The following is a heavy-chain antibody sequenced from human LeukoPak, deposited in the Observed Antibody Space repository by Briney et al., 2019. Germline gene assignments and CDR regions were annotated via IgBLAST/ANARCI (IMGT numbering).Heavy chain of an antibody. D-gene: IGHD2-21*01. V-gene: IGHV4-39*01. CDR2: IYYSGST. CDR3: ARGVMLFSFDY. Sequence: PSETLSLTCTVSGGSISSSSYYWGWIRQPPGKGQEWIGSIYYSGSTYYNPSLKSRVTISVDTSKNQFSLKLSSVTAADTAVYYCARGVMLFSFDYWGQGTLVTVSS. CDR1: GGSISSSSYY. J-gene: IGHJ4*02.